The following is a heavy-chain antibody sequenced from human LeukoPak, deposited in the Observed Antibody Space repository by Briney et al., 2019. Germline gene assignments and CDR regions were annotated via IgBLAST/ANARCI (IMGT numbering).Heavy chain of an antibody. Sequence: GGSLRLSCAASGFTVSSNYMSWVRQAPGKGLEWVSVIYSGGSTYYADSVKGRFTISRDNSKNTLYLQMNSLRAEDTAVYYCARGDTAMALDPWGQGTLVTVSS. D-gene: IGHD5-18*01. CDR2: IYSGGST. V-gene: IGHV3-66*01. CDR3: ARGDTAMALDP. CDR1: GFTVSSNY. J-gene: IGHJ5*02.